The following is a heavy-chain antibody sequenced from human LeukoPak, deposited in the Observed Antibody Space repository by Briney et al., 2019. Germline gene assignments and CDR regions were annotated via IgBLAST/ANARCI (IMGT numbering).Heavy chain of an antibody. CDR3: ARVTGYMTEDYFDY. Sequence: SETLSLTCAVYGGSFSGYYWSWIRQPPGKGLEWIGEINHSGSTNYNPSLKSRVTISVDTSKNQFSLKLSSVTAADTAVYYCARVTGYMTEDYFDYWGQGTLITVSS. J-gene: IGHJ4*02. CDR2: INHSGST. V-gene: IGHV4-34*01. CDR1: GGSFSGYY. D-gene: IGHD6-13*01.